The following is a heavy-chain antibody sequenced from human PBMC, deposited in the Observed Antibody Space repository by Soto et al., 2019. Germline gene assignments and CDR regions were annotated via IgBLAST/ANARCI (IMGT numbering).Heavy chain of an antibody. CDR2: ISYDGSNK. Sequence: LRLSCAASGFTFSSYAMHWVRQAPGKGLEWVAVISYDGSNKYYADSVKGRFTISRDNSKNTLYLQMNSLRAEDTAVYYCARGITPVVSADYWGQGTLVTVSS. D-gene: IGHD3-22*01. CDR1: GFTFSSYA. J-gene: IGHJ4*02. V-gene: IGHV3-30-3*01. CDR3: ARGITPVVSADY.